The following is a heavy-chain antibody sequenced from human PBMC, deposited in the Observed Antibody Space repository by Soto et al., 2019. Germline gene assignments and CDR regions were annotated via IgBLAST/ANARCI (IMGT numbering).Heavy chain of an antibody. D-gene: IGHD5-12*01. V-gene: IGHV1-69*13. CDR3: ARGGYRGYDFLLDV. CDR2: IIPILDTA. J-gene: IGHJ6*02. Sequence: ASVKVSCKASGDTFSSYPISWVRQAPGQGLEWMGGIIPILDTANYAQKIQGRVTITADESTSTAYMELSSLRSEDTAVYYCARGGYRGYDFLLDVWGQGTTVTVSS. CDR1: GDTFSSYP.